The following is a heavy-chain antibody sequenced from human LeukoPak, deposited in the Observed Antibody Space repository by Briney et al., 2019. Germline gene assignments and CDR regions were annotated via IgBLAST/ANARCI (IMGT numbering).Heavy chain of an antibody. D-gene: IGHD3-10*01. CDR2: ISPSGGTT. CDR1: GYTFTSYY. J-gene: IGHJ6*02. CDR3: ARGELLFPYGMDV. V-gene: IGHV1-46*01. Sequence: ASVKVSCKASGYTFTSYYIHWVRQAPGQGLEWMGIISPSGGTTNYAQRFQGRVTMTRGTSTSTVYMELSSLRSEDTAVYYCARGELLFPYGMDVWGLGTTVTVSS.